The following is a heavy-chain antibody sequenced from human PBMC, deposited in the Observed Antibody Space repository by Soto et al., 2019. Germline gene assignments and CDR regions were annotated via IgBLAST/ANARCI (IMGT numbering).Heavy chain of an antibody. CDR3: AASAPPATNYYYAMDV. D-gene: IGHD5-12*01. CDR2: FYDSGST. Sequence: SETLSLTCTVSGGSVSSGSFYWSWIRRPPGKGLEWIGYFYDSGSTNYNPSLRSRVTMSVDTSKNQFSLKLSSVTAADTAVHYCAASAPPATNYYYAMDVWGQGTTVTVSS. V-gene: IGHV4-61*01. CDR1: GGSVSSGSFY. J-gene: IGHJ6*01.